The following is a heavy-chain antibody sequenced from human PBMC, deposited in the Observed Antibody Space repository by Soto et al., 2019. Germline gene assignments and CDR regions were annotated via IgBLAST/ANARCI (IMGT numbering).Heavy chain of an antibody. CDR3: AKDFRGGYSYEPWFDP. D-gene: IGHD5-18*01. V-gene: IGHV3-23*01. Sequence: GGSLRLSCAASGFTFSSYAMSWVRQAPGKGLEWVSAISGSGGSTYYADSVKGRFTISRDNSKNTLYLQMNSLRAEDTAVYYCAKDFRGGYSYEPWFDPWGQGTLVTVSS. CDR1: GFTFSSYA. CDR2: ISGSGGST. J-gene: IGHJ5*02.